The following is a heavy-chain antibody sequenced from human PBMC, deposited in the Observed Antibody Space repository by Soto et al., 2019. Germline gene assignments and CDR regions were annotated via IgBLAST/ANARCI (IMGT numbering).Heavy chain of an antibody. D-gene: IGHD3-16*01. CDR1: GGSISSSSCY. Sequence: PSETLCLTCTVSGGSISSSSCYWGWIRQPPGKGLEWIGSIFYSGSTCYNPSLKSRLSISLDTSENQFSLKLTSVTAADTAIYYCARARQYYDCELDPWGQGTLVTVSS. CDR2: IFYSGST. J-gene: IGHJ5*02. CDR3: ARARQYYDCELDP. V-gene: IGHV4-39*07.